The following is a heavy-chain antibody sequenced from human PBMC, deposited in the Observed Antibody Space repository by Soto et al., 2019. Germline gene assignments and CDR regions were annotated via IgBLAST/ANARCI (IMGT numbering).Heavy chain of an antibody. J-gene: IGHJ3*02. CDR3: ARMGRYCSGGSCYATIEAFDI. V-gene: IGHV3-7*01. CDR2: IKQDGSEK. Sequence: EVQLVESGGGLVQPGGSLRLSCAASGFTCSSYWMSWVRQAPGKGLEWVANIKQDGSEKYYVDSVKGRFTISRDNAKNSLYLQMNSLRAEDTAVYYCARMGRYCSGGSCYATIEAFDIWGRGTMVSVSS. D-gene: IGHD2-15*01. CDR1: GFTCSSYW.